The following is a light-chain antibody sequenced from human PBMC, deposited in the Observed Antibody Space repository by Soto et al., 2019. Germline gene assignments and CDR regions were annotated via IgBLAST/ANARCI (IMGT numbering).Light chain of an antibody. V-gene: IGKV1-33*01. CDR1: QGISTY. J-gene: IGKJ5*01. CDR3: QQYDNVFT. CDR2: GAS. Sequence: DIPMTQSPSSLSASVGDRVTITCQASQGISTYLNWYQQKPGKAPKLLIYGASNLETGVPSRFSGSGSGTDFTFTISSLQPEDIATYFCQQYDNVFTFGQGTRLEIK.